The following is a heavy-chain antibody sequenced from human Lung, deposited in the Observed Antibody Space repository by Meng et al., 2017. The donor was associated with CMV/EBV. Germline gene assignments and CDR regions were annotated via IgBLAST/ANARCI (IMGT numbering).Heavy chain of an antibody. D-gene: IGHD1-26*01. Sequence: QAQVVVSGGEVKKPGASVTVSCKASGYTFTNYGITWVRQAPGQGLEWMGWINAYNGDTNYAQTLQGRVTMTTDTSTSTAYMELRSLRSDDTAVYYCARVEVGITSGDYWGQGTLVTVSS. CDR2: INAYNGDT. V-gene: IGHV1-18*01. CDR1: GYTFTNYG. CDR3: ARVEVGITSGDY. J-gene: IGHJ4*02.